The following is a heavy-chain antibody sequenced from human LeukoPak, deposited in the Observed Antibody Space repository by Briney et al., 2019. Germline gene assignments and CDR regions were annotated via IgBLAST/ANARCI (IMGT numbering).Heavy chain of an antibody. CDR3: ARGFGHP. D-gene: IGHD3-10*01. CDR2: VYTSGTT. Sequence: SSETLSLTCTVSGGSISGYYWSWFRQPAGKGLEWIGRVYTSGTTSYNPSLKSRVTMSVDTSKNQFSLKLTSMTAAVTAVYYCARGFGHPWGQGTLVTVSS. CDR1: GGSISGYY. J-gene: IGHJ5*02. V-gene: IGHV4-4*07.